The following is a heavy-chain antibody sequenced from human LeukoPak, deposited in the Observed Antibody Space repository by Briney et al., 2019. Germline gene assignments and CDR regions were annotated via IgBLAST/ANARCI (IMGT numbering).Heavy chain of an antibody. J-gene: IGHJ5*02. Sequence: ASVKVSCKASGYTFTNYYVHWVRQAPGQGLEWMGVTNPSGGSTNYAQRFQGRVTMTRDTSTSTVYMELSSLRSEDTAVYYCARDSTVTTFRGCVDPWGQGTLVTVSS. D-gene: IGHD4-17*01. CDR2: TNPSGGST. V-gene: IGHV1-46*01. CDR1: GYTFTNYY. CDR3: ARDSTVTTFRGCVDP.